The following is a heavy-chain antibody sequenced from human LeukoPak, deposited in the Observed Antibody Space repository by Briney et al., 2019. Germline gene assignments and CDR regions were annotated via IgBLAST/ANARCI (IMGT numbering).Heavy chain of an antibody. CDR3: ARVGSLAAP. Sequence: ASVKVSCKASGYTFTSYTIHWVRQAPGQRLEWMGWINAGNGNTKYSQEFQDRVTITRDTSASTAYMELSSLRSEDTAVYYCARVGSLAAPWGQGTLVTVSS. V-gene: IGHV1-3*03. CDR1: GYTFTSYT. D-gene: IGHD6-6*01. J-gene: IGHJ5*02. CDR2: INAGNGNT.